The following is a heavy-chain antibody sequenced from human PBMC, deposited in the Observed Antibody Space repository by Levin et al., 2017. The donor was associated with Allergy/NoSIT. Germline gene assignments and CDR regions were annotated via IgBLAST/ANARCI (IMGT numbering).Heavy chain of an antibody. J-gene: IGHJ6*02. CDR1: GGTFSSYT. CDR2: IIPILGIA. D-gene: IGHD2-2*01. Sequence: SVKVSCKASGGTFSSYTISWVRQAPGQGLEWMGRIIPILGIANYAQKFQGRVTITADKSTSTAYMELSSLRSADTAVYYCASGYCSSTSCYSPAVYGMDVWGQGTTVTVSS. CDR3: ASGYCSSTSCYSPAVYGMDV. V-gene: IGHV1-69*02.